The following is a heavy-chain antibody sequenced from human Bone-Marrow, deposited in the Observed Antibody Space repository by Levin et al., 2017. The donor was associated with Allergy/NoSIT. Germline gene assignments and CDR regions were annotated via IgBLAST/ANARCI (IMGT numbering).Heavy chain of an antibody. Sequence: GGSLRLSCAASEFTFSTYAMHWVRQTPGKGLEWVAVISSDGSNEYYADSVKGRFTISRDNSKNTLYLQMNSLRGEDTAVYYCAREKVTMVVEIIESYFDYWGQGTLVTVSS. CDR1: EFTFSTYA. J-gene: IGHJ4*02. V-gene: IGHV3-30-3*01. CDR2: ISSDGSNE. D-gene: IGHD2-15*01. CDR3: AREKVTMVVEIIESYFDY.